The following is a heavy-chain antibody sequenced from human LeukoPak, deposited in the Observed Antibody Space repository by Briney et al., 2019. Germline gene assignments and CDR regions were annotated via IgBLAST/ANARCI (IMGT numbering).Heavy chain of an antibody. J-gene: IGHJ5*02. CDR2: IYHSGST. Sequence: SETLSLTCAVSGGSISSGGYPWSWIRQPPGKGLEWIGYIYHSGSTYYNPSLKSRVTISVDRSRNQFSLKLSSVTAADTAVYYCVRGTLKNWFDPWGQGTLVTVSS. CDR1: GGSISSGGYP. V-gene: IGHV4-30-2*01. CDR3: VRGTLKNWFDP.